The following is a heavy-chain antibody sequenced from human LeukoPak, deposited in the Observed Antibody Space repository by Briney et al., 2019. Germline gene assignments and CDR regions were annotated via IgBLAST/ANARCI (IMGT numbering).Heavy chain of an antibody. Sequence: PSETLSLTCTVSGGSISSSSYYWGWIRQPPGKGLEGIGSIYYSGSTYYNPSLKSRVTISVDTSKNQFSLKLSSVTAADTAVYYCASHTAMVRGPFDYWGQGTLVTASS. CDR1: GGSISSSSYY. V-gene: IGHV4-39*01. CDR3: ASHTAMVRGPFDY. J-gene: IGHJ4*02. D-gene: IGHD5-18*01. CDR2: IYYSGST.